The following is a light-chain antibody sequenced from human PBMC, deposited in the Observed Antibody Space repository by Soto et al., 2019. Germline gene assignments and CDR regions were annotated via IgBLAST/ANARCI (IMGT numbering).Light chain of an antibody. J-gene: IGLJ1*01. V-gene: IGLV2-8*01. Sequence: QSVLTQPPSASGSPGQSVTISCTGTSNDVGAYNFISWYQQHPGKAPKLMIYEVNKRPSGVPDRFSGSKSGTSASLAITGLQAEDEADYYCQSYDSSLSGYVFGTGTKVTVL. CDR1: SNDVGAYNF. CDR2: EVN. CDR3: QSYDSSLSGYV.